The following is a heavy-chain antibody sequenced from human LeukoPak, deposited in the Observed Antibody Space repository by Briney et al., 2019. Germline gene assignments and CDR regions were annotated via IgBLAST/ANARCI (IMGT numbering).Heavy chain of an antibody. D-gene: IGHD6-13*01. J-gene: IGHJ5*02. V-gene: IGHV4-59*01. CDR3: ARFSAAGTLWFDP. CDR2: IYYSGST. Sequence: SETLSLTCTVSGGSISSYYWSWIRQPPGKGLEWIAYIYYSGSTNYNPSLKSRVTISVDTSKNQFSLKLSSVTAADTAVYYCARFSAAGTLWFDPWGQGTLVTVSS. CDR1: GGSISSYY.